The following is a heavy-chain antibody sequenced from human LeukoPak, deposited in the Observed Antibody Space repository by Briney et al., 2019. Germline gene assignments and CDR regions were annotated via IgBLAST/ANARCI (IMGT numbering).Heavy chain of an antibody. CDR1: GGSISSYY. V-gene: IGHV4-59*01. D-gene: IGHD3-3*01. Sequence: SETLSLTCTVPGGSISSYYWSWIRQPPGKGLEWIGYIYYSGSTNYNPSLKSRVTISVDTSKNLFTLMLGSVTAADTAVYYCARGDRYDFWSGYTRYYYYYMDVWGKGTTVTVSS. CDR3: ARGDRYDFWSGYTRYYYYYMDV. J-gene: IGHJ6*03. CDR2: IYYSGST.